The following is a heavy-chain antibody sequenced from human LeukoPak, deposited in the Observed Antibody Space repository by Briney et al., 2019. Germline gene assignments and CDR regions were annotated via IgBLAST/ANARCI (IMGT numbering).Heavy chain of an antibody. V-gene: IGHV4-4*09. CDR3: ATLTTVVTAYYFDY. CDR1: GGSISSYY. CDR2: IYHSGST. D-gene: IGHD4-23*01. Sequence: KPSEALSLTCTVSGGSISSYYWSWIRQPPGKGLEWLGYIYHSGSTDYNPSLKSRVTISVDTSKSQFSLKLTSVTAADTAVYYCATLTTVVTAYYFDYWGQGTLVTVSS. J-gene: IGHJ4*02.